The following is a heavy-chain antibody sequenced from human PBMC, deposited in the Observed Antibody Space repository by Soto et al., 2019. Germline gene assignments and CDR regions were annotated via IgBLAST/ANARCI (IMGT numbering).Heavy chain of an antibody. J-gene: IGHJ4*02. Sequence: EVRLLESGGGLVKPGGSLRLSCATSGLTFSNYAMSWVRQAPGGGLEWVSSMSGSSSITYYADSVRGRFTISRDRSNNTPYLQMSSLRAEDTALYYCAKNQERELPRVIDFWGQGTLVTVSS. CDR1: GLTFSNYA. V-gene: IGHV3-23*01. CDR2: MSGSSSIT. CDR3: AKNQERELPRVIDF. D-gene: IGHD1-7*01.